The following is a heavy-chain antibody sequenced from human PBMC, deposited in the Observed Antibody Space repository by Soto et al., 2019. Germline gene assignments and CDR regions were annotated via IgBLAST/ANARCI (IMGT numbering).Heavy chain of an antibody. CDR2: VYHTGDT. V-gene: IGHV4-4*02. CDR1: GGTVASSHW. J-gene: IGHJ5*01. Sequence: SETLSLTCGVSGGTVASSHWWSWVRQSPGRGLEWIGNVYHTGDTNFNPSLQSRVTFSVDKSNNQFPLRLTSVTAADTAVYFCAREIVTAGGNNYFDTWGPGTLVTVSS. CDR3: AREIVTAGGNNYFDT. D-gene: IGHD2-21*02.